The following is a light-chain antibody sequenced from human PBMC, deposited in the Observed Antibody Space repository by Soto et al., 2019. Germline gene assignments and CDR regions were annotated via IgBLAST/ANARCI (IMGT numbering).Light chain of an antibody. CDR1: SSDVGTYNY. CDR2: DVS. CDR3: SSYTASSTSLI. V-gene: IGLV2-14*03. Sequence: QSALTQPASVSGSPGQSITISCTGTSSDVGTYNYVSWYQQHPGKAPKVMIYDVSNRPSGVSNRFSGSKSGNTASLTISGLPAEDEADYYCSSYTASSTSLIFGGGTKVTVL. J-gene: IGLJ2*01.